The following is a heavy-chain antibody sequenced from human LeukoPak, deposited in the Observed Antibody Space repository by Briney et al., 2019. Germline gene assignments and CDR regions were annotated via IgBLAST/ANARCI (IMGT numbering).Heavy chain of an antibody. J-gene: IGHJ4*02. D-gene: IGHD5-18*01. Sequence: GGSLRLSCAASGFTFSSYVMNWVRQAPGKGLEWVSAISGTGDTFHADSVKGRFTISRDNSKNTLYLQMNSLRVEDTAVYYCVKGSRGYSYGYVPDYWGQGTLVTVSS. CDR1: GFTFSSYV. CDR3: VKGSRGYSYGYVPDY. CDR2: ISGTGDT. V-gene: IGHV3-23*01.